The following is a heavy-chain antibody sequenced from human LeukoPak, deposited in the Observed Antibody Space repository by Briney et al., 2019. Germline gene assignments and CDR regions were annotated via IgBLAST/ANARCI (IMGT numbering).Heavy chain of an antibody. Sequence: SVKVSCKASGGTFSSYAISWVRQAPGQGLEWMGGIIPIFGTANYAQKFQGRVTITTDESTSTAYMELSSLRSEDTAVYYCASGSYGLIPSGNYYMDVWGKGTTVTVSS. D-gene: IGHD3-10*01. V-gene: IGHV1-69*05. CDR1: GGTFSSYA. J-gene: IGHJ6*03. CDR3: ASGSYGLIPSGNYYMDV. CDR2: IIPIFGTA.